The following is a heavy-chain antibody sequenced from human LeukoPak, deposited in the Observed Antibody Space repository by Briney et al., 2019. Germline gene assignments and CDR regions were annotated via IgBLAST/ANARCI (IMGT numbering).Heavy chain of an antibody. D-gene: IGHD6-13*01. J-gene: IGHJ3*02. CDR2: IYPGDSDT. CDR1: GYSFTNYW. CDR3: AKGGSSWYDGFDI. V-gene: IGHV5-51*01. Sequence: GESLKISCKGSGYSFTNYWIGWVRQMPGKGLEWMGIIYPGDSDTRYSPSFQGQVTISADNSISTAYLQWSSLKAPDTAIYYCAKGGSSWYDGFDIWGQGTVVTVSS.